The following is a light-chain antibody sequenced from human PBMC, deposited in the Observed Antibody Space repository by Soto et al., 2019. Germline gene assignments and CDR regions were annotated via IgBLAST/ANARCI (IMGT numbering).Light chain of an antibody. CDR3: ATWDNLLSAGL. CDR1: PSNIGNNF. CDR2: DNY. Sequence: QSVLTQPPSVSATPGQKVTISCPGGPSNIGNNFVSWYQRLPGTAPRVIIYDNYERPSGIPDRFSGSKSGTSATLDITGLQTGDEADYYCATWDNLLSAGLFGGGIKLTVL. J-gene: IGLJ2*01. V-gene: IGLV1-51*01.